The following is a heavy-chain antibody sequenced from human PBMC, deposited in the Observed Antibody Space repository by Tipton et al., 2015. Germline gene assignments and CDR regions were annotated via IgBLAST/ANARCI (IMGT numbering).Heavy chain of an antibody. J-gene: IGHJ6*02. CDR2: IYPGDSDT. CDR3: ARAGGNSGDYYYYGMDV. Sequence: VQLVQSGAEVKKPGESLKISCKGSGYSFTSYWIGWVRQMPGKGLEWMGIIYPGDSDTTYSPSFQGQITISADKSISTAYLQWSSLKASDTAMYYCARAGGNSGDYYYYGMDVWGHGTTVTVSS. D-gene: IGHD4-23*01. V-gene: IGHV5-51*01. CDR1: GYSFTSYW.